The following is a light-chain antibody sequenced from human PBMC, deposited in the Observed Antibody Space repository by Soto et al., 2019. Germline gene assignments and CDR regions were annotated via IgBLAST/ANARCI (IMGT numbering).Light chain of an antibody. J-gene: IGLJ2*01. CDR1: SSDVGGYDY. CDR3: CSYAGSYTFVV. Sequence: QSVLTQPRSVSGSPGQSVTISCTGTSSDVGGYDYVSWYQQHPGKAPKLIIYDVTKRPSGVPDRFSGSKSGNTASLTISGLQAEDEADYYCCSYAGSYTFVVFGGWTKVTVL. V-gene: IGLV2-11*01. CDR2: DVT.